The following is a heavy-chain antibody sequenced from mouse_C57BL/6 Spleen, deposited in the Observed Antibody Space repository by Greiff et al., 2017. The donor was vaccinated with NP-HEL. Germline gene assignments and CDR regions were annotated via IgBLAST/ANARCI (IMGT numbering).Heavy chain of an antibody. J-gene: IGHJ2*01. CDR1: GYSITSGYY. D-gene: IGHD2-5*01. V-gene: IGHV3-6*01. CDR2: ISYDGSN. Sequence: EVKLQESGPGLVKPSQSLSLTCSVTGYSITSGYYWNWIRQFPGNKLEWMGYISYDGSNNYNPSLKNRISITRDTSKNQFFLKLNSVTTEDTATYYCATYYSNYVFDYWGQGTTLTVSS. CDR3: ATYYSNYVFDY.